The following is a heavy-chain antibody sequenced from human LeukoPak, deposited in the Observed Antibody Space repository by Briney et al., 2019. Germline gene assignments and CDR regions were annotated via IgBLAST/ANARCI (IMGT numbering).Heavy chain of an antibody. Sequence: GGSLRLSCAASGFTFSSHGMSWVRQAPGKGPQWVSAITGSGGTTYYADSVKGRFTISRDNSKNTLYLQMNSLRAEDTAIYYCAKMDGYIDYWGQGTLVTVSS. J-gene: IGHJ4*02. CDR2: ITGSGGTT. D-gene: IGHD3/OR15-3a*01. CDR3: AKMDGYIDY. V-gene: IGHV3-23*01. CDR1: GFTFSSHG.